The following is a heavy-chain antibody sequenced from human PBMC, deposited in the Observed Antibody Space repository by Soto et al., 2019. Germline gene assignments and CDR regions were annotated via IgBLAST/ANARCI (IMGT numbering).Heavy chain of an antibody. J-gene: IGHJ4*01. D-gene: IGHD1-20*01. CDR2: ISSGSSTI. V-gene: IGHV3-48*01. CDR3: ARVQTEITPYYFDH. Sequence: PGGSLRLSCAASGFTFSSYSMNWVRQAPGKGLEWVSYISSGSSTIYYADSVKGRFTISRDNAKNSLYLQMNSLRAEDTAVYFCARVQTEITPYYFDHWGQGTLVTVSS. CDR1: GFTFSSYS.